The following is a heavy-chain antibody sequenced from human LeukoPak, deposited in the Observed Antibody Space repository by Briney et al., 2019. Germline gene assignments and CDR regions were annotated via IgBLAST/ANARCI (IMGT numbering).Heavy chain of an antibody. V-gene: IGHV3-23*01. CDR1: RFSFSAYP. D-gene: IGHD2-2*02. CDR2: ISVSGDVT. CDR3: ANVGHLGDCSGSTCYTDY. J-gene: IGHJ4*02. Sequence: GGSLRLSCEASRFSFSAYPMGWVRRAPGGGQEWGSGISVSGDVTFHADPLKGRFTISRDNSKNTVYLQMNALRAEDTAVYYCANVGHLGDCSGSTCYTDYWGQGTPVTVSS.